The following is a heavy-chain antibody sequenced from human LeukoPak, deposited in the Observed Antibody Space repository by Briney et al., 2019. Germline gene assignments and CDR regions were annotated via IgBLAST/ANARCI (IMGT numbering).Heavy chain of an antibody. D-gene: IGHD2-8*01. CDR1: GYTFTSYG. CDR2: ISAYNGNT. J-gene: IGHJ4*02. Sequence: GASMKVPCKASGYTFTSYGISWVRQAPGQGLEWMGWISAYNGNTNYAQKLQGRVTMTTDTSTSTAYMELRSLRSDDTAVYYCARVELEGKGYCTNGVCYGGVDYWGQGTLVTVSS. V-gene: IGHV1-18*01. CDR3: ARVELEGKGYCTNGVCYGGVDY.